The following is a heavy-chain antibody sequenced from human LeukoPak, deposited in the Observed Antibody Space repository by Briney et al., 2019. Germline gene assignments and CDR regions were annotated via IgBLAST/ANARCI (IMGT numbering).Heavy chain of an antibody. CDR2: IIPILGIA. CDR1: GYTFTSYE. CDR3: ARAAAGSLDS. D-gene: IGHD6-13*01. J-gene: IGHJ4*02. V-gene: IGHV1-69*04. Sequence: ASVKVSCKASGYTFTSYEINWVRQAPGQGLEWMGRIIPILGIANYAQKFQGRVTITADKSTSTAYMELSSLRSEDTAVYYCARAAAGSLDSWGQGTLVTVSS.